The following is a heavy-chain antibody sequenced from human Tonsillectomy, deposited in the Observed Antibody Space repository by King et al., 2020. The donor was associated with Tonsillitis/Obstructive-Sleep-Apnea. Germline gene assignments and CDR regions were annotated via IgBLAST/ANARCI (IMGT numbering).Heavy chain of an antibody. V-gene: IGHV4-39*01. CDR2: IYYSGST. CDR3: AGHAPDYFGRSGTAYYMDV. D-gene: IGHD3-22*01. CDR1: GGSISSSTYY. Sequence: QLQESGPGLVKPSETLSLTCTVSGGSISSSTYYWGWIRQPPGMGLEWIGSIYYSGSTYYNPSLKSRVTISVDTSKNQFSLKLSSVTAADTAVYYCAGHAPDYFGRSGTAYYMDVWGKGPTVTVSS. J-gene: IGHJ6*03.